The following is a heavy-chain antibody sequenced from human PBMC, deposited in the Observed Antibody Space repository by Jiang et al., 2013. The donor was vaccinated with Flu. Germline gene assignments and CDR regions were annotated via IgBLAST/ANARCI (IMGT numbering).Heavy chain of an antibody. CDR1: GFSFSSYG. J-gene: IGHJ3*01. CDR3: AKKSSMLSSFGSFDV. D-gene: IGHD1-26*01. V-gene: IGHV3-23*01. Sequence: VQLLESGGDLGQPGGSLRLSCAASGFSFSSYGMSWVRQAPGKGLEWVCSMTGSGENIYYADSVKGRFTLSRDNSNNMFYVQMSSLRPDDTAIYYCAKKSSMLSSFGSFDVWGQGTLVTVSS. CDR2: MTGSGENI.